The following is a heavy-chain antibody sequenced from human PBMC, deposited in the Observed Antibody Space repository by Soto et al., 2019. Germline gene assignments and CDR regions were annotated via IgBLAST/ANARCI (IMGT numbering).Heavy chain of an antibody. Sequence: SETLSLTCAVSGGSISSGGYSWSWIRQPPGKGLEWIGYIYHSGSTYYNPSLKSRVTISVDRSKNQFSLKLSSVTAADTAVYYCARGTTITGTTPGYWFDPWGQGTLVTVS. V-gene: IGHV4-30-2*01. D-gene: IGHD1-7*01. CDR3: ARGTTITGTTPGYWFDP. CDR2: IYHSGST. CDR1: GGSISSGGYS. J-gene: IGHJ5*02.